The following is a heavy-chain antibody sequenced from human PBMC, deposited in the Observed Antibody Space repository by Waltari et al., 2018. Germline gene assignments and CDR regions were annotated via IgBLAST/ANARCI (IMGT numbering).Heavy chain of an antibody. V-gene: IGHV4-31*03. CDR2: IYYSGST. Sequence: QVQLQESGPGLVKPSQTLSLTCTVSGGSISSGGYYWSWIRQHPGKGLEWIGYIYYSGSTYYNPSLKSRVTISVDTSKNKFSLKLSSVTAADTAVYYCARVSWERDGYNRGFDYWGQGTLVTVSS. J-gene: IGHJ4*02. CDR1: GGSISSGGYY. D-gene: IGHD5-12*01. CDR3: ARVSWERDGYNRGFDY.